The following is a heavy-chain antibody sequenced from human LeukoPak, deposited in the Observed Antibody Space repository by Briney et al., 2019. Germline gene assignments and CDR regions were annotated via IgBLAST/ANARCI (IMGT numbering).Heavy chain of an antibody. CDR2: IRYDGSNK. J-gene: IGHJ3*02. V-gene: IGHV3-30*02. D-gene: IGHD2-2*01. CDR3: AKIGYCCSASCLGDTFEI. Sequence: GGSLRPSCAASGFIFSNYGMHWVRQAPGKGLEWVALIRYDGSNKYYVDSVKGRFIISRDNSKNTLYLQMNSLRPEDTAVYYCAKIGYCCSASCLGDTFEIWGQGTMVTVSS. CDR1: GFIFSNYG.